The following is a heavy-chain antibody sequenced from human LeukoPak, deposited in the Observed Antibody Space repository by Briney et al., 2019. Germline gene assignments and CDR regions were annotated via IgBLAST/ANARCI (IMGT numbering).Heavy chain of an antibody. CDR2: ITPIFGTA. V-gene: IGHV1-69*13. CDR3: ARAVVPAAMESLYFDY. CDR1: RGTFSSYA. D-gene: IGHD2-2*01. J-gene: IGHJ4*02. Sequence: ASVKVSCKASRGTFSSYAISWVRQAPGQGLEWMGGITPIFGTANYAQKFQGRVTITADESTSTAYMELSSLRSEDTAVYYCARAVVPAAMESLYFDYWGQGTLVTVSS.